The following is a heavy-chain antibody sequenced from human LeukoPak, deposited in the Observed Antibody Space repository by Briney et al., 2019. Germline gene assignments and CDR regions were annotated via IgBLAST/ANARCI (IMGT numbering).Heavy chain of an antibody. Sequence: GGSLRLSCAASGFTFRSYAMSWVRQAPGKGLEWVSAISGSGSSTYYTDSVKGRFTISRDNSKNTLYLQMNSLRAEDTAVYYCARRGADYDILTGYYSGNYFDYWGQGTLVTVSS. CDR2: ISGSGSST. J-gene: IGHJ4*02. CDR3: ARRGADYDILTGYYSGNYFDY. D-gene: IGHD3-9*01. V-gene: IGHV3-23*01. CDR1: GFTFRSYA.